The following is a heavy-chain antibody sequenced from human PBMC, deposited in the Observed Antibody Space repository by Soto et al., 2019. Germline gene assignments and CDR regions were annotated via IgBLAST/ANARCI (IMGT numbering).Heavy chain of an antibody. CDR3: VGASMWTGKGLEY. CDR1: GFTFKSYT. Sequence: GGSLRLSCATSGFTFKSYTLHWVRQTPGRGLQWVAVISYDGSNKYYADSVRGRFTISRDNSNSTLYLQMNSLRADDSAVYYCVGASMWTGKGLEYWGQGTLVTVSS. V-gene: IGHV3-30-3*01. CDR2: ISYDGSNK. D-gene: IGHD3-10*02. J-gene: IGHJ4*02.